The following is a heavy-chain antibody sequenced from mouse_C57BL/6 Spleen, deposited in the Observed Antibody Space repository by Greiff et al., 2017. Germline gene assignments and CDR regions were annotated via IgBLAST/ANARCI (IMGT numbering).Heavy chain of an antibody. J-gene: IGHJ2*01. Sequence: VQLLESGAELVRPGASVTLSCTASGYTFTDYEMYWVKQTPVHGLEWIGAIDPETGGTAYNQKFKGKAILTADKSSSTAYMELRSLTSEDSAVYYCTRYYNGSSKMDYWGQGTTLTVSS. CDR1: GYTFTDYE. V-gene: IGHV1-15*01. CDR2: IDPETGGT. CDR3: TRYYNGSSKMDY. D-gene: IGHD1-1*01.